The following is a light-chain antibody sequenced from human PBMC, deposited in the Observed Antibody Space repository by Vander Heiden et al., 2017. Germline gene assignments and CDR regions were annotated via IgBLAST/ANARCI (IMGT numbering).Light chain of an antibody. CDR3: QTWDSSTAV. CDR2: QDT. CDR1: KLGNRY. Sequence: SYELTQPPSVSVSPGQTASVSCSGHKLGNRYVSWSQQKAGQTPVLVIYQDTKRPSGIPERFSGSNSGNTATLTISGSQALDEADYYCQTWDSSTAVFGTGTKFTV. V-gene: IGLV3-1*01. J-gene: IGLJ1*01.